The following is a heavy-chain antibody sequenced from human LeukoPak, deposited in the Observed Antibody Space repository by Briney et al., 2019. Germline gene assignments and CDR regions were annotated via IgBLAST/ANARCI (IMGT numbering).Heavy chain of an antibody. CDR2: ITSDGGDT. J-gene: IGHJ4*02. CDR3: VREGWIGGRCYAIDY. V-gene: IGHV3-64D*06. CDR1: GFTFSNFA. D-gene: IGHD2-15*01. Sequence: GGSLRLSCYASGFTFSNFAMWWVRQAPGKGLEYLSGITSDGGDTEYADSVKGRFTISRDNSRNTVFLQMTCLRTEDTAVYYCVREGWIGGRCYAIDYWGQGTLVTVSS.